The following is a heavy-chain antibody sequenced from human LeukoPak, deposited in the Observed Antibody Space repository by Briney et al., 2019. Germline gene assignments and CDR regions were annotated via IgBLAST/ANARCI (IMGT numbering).Heavy chain of an antibody. D-gene: IGHD4/OR15-4a*01. J-gene: IGHJ3*02. CDR2: ISGSGGTT. Sequence: PGGSLRLSCAASGFTFRNYAMTWVRQAPGKGLEWVSAISGSGGTTYYADSVKGRFTISRDNSKNTLYLQMNGLRAEDTAVYYCAKDLTFDAFDIWGQGTMVTVSS. CDR1: GFTFRNYA. CDR3: AKDLTFDAFDI. V-gene: IGHV3-23*01.